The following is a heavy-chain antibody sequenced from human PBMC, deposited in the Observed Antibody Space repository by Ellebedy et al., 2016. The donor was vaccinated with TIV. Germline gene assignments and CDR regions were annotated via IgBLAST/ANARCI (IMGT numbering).Heavy chain of an antibody. CDR1: GFTFSNYA. CDR2: ISGSGVST. D-gene: IGHD6-19*01. J-gene: IGHJ6*02. Sequence: GESLKISCAASGFTFSNYAMSWVRQAPGKGLEWVSSISGSGVSTFYADSVKGRFTISRDNAKSSLYLQMNSLRVEDTAVYYCASRAIAVTPTDLPRDYYYGMDVWGQGTTVTVSS. CDR3: ASRAIAVTPTDLPRDYYYGMDV. V-gene: IGHV3-23*01.